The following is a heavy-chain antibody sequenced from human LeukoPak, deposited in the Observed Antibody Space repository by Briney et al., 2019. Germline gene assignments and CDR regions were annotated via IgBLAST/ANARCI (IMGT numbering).Heavy chain of an antibody. CDR3: VRERGLLFDY. Sequence: PGGSLRLSCAASGFTFISYEMNWVRQAPGKGLEWVSYISSSGSTIYYADSVKGRFTISRDNAKNSVYLQMNSLRAEDTAVYYCVRERGLLFDYWGRGTLVTVSS. J-gene: IGHJ4*02. V-gene: IGHV3-48*03. D-gene: IGHD3-10*01. CDR1: GFTFISYE. CDR2: ISSSGSTI.